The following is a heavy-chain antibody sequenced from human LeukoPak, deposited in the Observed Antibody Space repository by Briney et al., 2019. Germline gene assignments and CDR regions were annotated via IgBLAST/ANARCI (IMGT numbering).Heavy chain of an antibody. CDR2: IYYSGST. CDR3: ARDELRNSPMWIYYNYMDV. CDR1: GGSLSTYQ. D-gene: IGHD3-10*02. V-gene: IGHV4-59*01. J-gene: IGHJ6*03. Sequence: PSETLSLTCTVSGGSLSTYQWSWIRQPPGQGLEWIGYIYYSGSTNYNPSHKSRVTISVDTSRNQFSLKLTSVTAADTAVYYCARDELRNSPMWIYYNYMDVWGKGTTVTVSS.